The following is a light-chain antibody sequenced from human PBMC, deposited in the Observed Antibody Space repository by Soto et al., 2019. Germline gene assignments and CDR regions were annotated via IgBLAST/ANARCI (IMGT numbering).Light chain of an antibody. V-gene: IGKV1-39*01. CDR3: QQSFTSPWT. CDR2: AAS. J-gene: IGKJ1*01. Sequence: DIQMTQSPSSLSASVGDSVAITCRASQPVSPYLNWYQQNPGKPPKLLVYAASTLQSGVASRFTGSGSGTDFTLTIRGLQPEDFATYYCQQSFTSPWTFGQGTNVEI. CDR1: QPVSPY.